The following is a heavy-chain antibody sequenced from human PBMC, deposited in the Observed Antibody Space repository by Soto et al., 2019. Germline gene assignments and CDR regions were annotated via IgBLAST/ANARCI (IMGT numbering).Heavy chain of an antibody. CDR2: MNPNSGNT. D-gene: IGHD3-10*01. J-gene: IGHJ4*02. V-gene: IGHV1-8*01. Sequence: GASVKVSCKASGYTFTSYDINWVRQATGQGLEWMGWMNPNSGNTGYAQKFQGRVTMTRNTSISTAYMELSSLRSEDTAVYYCATSGDHDDQYFDYWGQGTLVTVSS. CDR3: ATSGDHDDQYFDY. CDR1: GYTFTSYD.